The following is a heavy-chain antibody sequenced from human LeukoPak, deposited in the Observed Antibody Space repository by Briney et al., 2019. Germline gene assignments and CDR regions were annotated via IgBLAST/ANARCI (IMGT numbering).Heavy chain of an antibody. Sequence: PGGSLRLSCAASGFPFSTYAMNWVRQAPGKGLEWVSVITGSGGFTQYADSVKGRFTISRDNSKNTLYLQMNSLRAEDTALYYCARGKPVTGTPDYYSYGMDVWGQGTMVTVSS. CDR2: ITGSGGFT. V-gene: IGHV3-23*01. J-gene: IGHJ6*02. CDR3: ARGKPVTGTPDYYSYGMDV. D-gene: IGHD1-20*01. CDR1: GFPFSTYA.